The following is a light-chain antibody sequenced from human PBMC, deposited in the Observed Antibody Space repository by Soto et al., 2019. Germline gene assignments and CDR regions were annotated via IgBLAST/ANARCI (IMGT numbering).Light chain of an antibody. CDR2: AAS. J-gene: IGKJ4*01. V-gene: IGKV1-39*01. CDR3: QQYGSSPLT. Sequence: DIQITQSPSSLSSSVGDRFTITCRASQSISSYLNWYQQKPGKAPKLLIYAASSLQSGVPSRFSGSGSGTDFTLTISSLQPEDFAVYYCQQYGSSPLTFGGGTKVDIK. CDR1: QSISSY.